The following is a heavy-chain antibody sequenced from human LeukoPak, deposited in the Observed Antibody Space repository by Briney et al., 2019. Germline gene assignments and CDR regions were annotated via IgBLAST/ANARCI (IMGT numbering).Heavy chain of an antibody. D-gene: IGHD3-3*01. CDR2: INHSGST. Sequence: PSETLSLTCAVYGGSFSGYYWSWIRQPPGKGLEWIGEINHSGSTNYNPSLKSRVTISVDTSKNQFSLKLSSVTAADTAVYYCARVGGNYDFWSGYSLDAFDIWGHGTMVTVSS. CDR3: ARVGGNYDFWSGYSLDAFDI. J-gene: IGHJ3*02. CDR1: GGSFSGYY. V-gene: IGHV4-34*01.